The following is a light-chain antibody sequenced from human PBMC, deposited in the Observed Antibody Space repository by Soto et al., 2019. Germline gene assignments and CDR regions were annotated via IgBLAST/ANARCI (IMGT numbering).Light chain of an antibody. V-gene: IGLV2-14*01. Sequence: QSALTQPASVSGSPGQSITISCTGTSSDVGGYNYVSWYQHYPGKAPKLMIYEVSNRPSGVSNRFSGSKSGNTASLTISGLQAEDEADYYCSSYTSSSTLYVFGTGTQLTVL. CDR2: EVS. J-gene: IGLJ1*01. CDR1: SSDVGGYNY. CDR3: SSYTSSSTLYV.